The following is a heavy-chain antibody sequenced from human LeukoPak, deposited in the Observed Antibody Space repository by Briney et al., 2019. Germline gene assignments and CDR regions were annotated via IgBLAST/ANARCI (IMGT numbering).Heavy chain of an antibody. D-gene: IGHD3-22*01. CDR1: GFTFSSYA. J-gene: IGHJ4*02. V-gene: IGHV3-23*01. CDR3: AKSGYDSSGPNYY. Sequence: GGSLRLSCAASGFTFSSYAMSWVRQAPGKGLEWVSAISGSGGSTYYADSVKGRFTISSDNSKNTLYLQMNSLRAEDTAVYYCAKSGYDSSGPNYYWGQGTLVTVSS. CDR2: ISGSGGST.